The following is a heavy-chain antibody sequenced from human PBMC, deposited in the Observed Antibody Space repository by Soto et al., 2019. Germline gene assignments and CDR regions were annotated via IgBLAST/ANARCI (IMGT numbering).Heavy chain of an antibody. V-gene: IGHV1-69*06. CDR3: ARRDSHGFFRYFDN. D-gene: IGHD3-10*01. CDR2: TNGNLGTG. J-gene: IGHJ4*02. Sequence: QVQLVQSGAEVKRPGSSVKVSCKASGGTFSSYPISWVRQAPGQGLEWMGGTNGNLGTGNYAQKFRGRLTIPADKSTTTTYMELSSLTSEDTAVYYCARRDSHGFFRYFDNWGQGTLVTVSS. CDR1: GGTFSSYP.